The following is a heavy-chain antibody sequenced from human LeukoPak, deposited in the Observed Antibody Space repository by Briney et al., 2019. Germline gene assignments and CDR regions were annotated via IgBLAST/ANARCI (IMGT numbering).Heavy chain of an antibody. D-gene: IGHD4-23*01. CDR1: GGSISSYY. CDR3: ARDAYGGNPPYFGC. CDR2: IYYSGST. Sequence: PETLSLTCTVSGGSISSYYWSWIRQPPGKGLEWIGYIYYSGSTNYNPSLKSRVTISVDTSKNQFSLKLSSVTAADTAVYYCARDAYGGNPPYFGCWGQGTLVTVSS. V-gene: IGHV4-59*01. J-gene: IGHJ4*02.